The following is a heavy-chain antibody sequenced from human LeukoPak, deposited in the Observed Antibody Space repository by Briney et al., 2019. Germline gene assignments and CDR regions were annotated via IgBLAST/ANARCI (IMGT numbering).Heavy chain of an antibody. CDR1: GGSISSSSYY. V-gene: IGHV4-39*01. D-gene: IGHD2-2*03. CDR2: IYYSGST. CDR3: ARQAVGSNWFDP. J-gene: IGHJ5*02. Sequence: SETLSLTCTVSGGSISSSSYYWGWIRQPPGKGLEWIGSIYYSGSTYYNPSLKSRVTISVDTSKNQFSLKLRSVTAADTAVYYCARQAVGSNWFDPWGQGTLVTVSS.